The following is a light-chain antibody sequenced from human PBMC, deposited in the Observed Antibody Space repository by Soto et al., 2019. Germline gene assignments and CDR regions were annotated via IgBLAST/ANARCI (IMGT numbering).Light chain of an antibody. J-gene: IGKJ2*01. CDR1: QSVSSY. CDR2: DAS. Sequence: EIVLTQSPATLSLSPGERATLSCRASQSVSSYLAWYQQKPGQAPRLLIYDASNRATGIPARFSGSGSGTDFTLTISSLGPEDFAVYYCQQRSNWPPSTFGQGTKLELK. V-gene: IGKV3-11*01. CDR3: QQRSNWPPST.